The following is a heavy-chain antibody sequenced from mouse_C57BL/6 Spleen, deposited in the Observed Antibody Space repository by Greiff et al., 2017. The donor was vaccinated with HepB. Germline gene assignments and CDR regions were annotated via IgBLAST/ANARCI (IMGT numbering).Heavy chain of an antibody. CDR3: ARLYYDYDWFAY. CDR1: GYAFSSYW. D-gene: IGHD2-4*01. Sequence: VKLMESGAELVKPGASVKISCKASGYAFSSYWMNWVKQRPGKGLEWIGQIYPGDGDTNYNGKFKGKATLTADKSSSTAYMQLSSLTSEDSAVYFCARLYYDYDWFAYWGQGTLVTVSA. V-gene: IGHV1-80*01. CDR2: IYPGDGDT. J-gene: IGHJ3*01.